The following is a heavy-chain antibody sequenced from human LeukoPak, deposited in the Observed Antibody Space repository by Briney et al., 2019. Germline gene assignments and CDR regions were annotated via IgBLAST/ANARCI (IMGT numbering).Heavy chain of an antibody. CDR3: ARGLRYYDSSGYYYVLKYYYYYMDV. CDR1: GGSFSGYY. CDR2: INHSGST. V-gene: IGHV4-34*01. J-gene: IGHJ6*03. Sequence: SETLSLTCAVYGGSFSGYYWSWIRQPPGKGLEWIGEINHSGSTSYNPSLKSRVTISVDTSKNQFSLKLSSVTAADTAVYYCARGLRYYDSSGYYYVLKYYYYYMDVWGKGTTVTVSS. D-gene: IGHD3-22*01.